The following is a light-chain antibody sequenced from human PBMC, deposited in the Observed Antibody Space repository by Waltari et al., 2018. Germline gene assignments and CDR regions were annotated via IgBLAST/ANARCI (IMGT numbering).Light chain of an antibody. J-gene: IGKJ1*01. CDR3: QQSFSSPWT. CDR2: GAS. CDR1: QNIRTY. V-gene: IGKV1-39*01. Sequence: DIQMTQSPSSLSASVGDTVTVTCRASQNIRTYLNSYQQKTAKAPKLLIYGASTLQRGVPSRFRGSASGTEFTLTVTNLQPDDFATYFCQQSFSSPWTFGQGTTVNI.